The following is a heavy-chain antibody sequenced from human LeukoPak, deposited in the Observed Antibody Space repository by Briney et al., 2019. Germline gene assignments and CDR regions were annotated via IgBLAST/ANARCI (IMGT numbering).Heavy chain of an antibody. V-gene: IGHV1-46*01. CDR2: INPSGGST. J-gene: IGHJ4*02. CDR3: ARAVGSTVTSDY. D-gene: IGHD4-17*01. CDR1: GYTFTSYD. Sequence: ASVKVSCKASGYTFTSYDINWVRQAPGQGLEWMGIINPSGGSTSYAQKFQGRVTMTRDMSTSTVYMELSSLRSEDTAVYYCARAVGSTVTSDYWGQGTLVTVSS.